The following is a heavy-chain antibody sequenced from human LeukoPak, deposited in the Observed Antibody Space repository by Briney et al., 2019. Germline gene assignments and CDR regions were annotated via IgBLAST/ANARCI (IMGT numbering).Heavy chain of an antibody. J-gene: IGHJ4*02. Sequence: ASVKVSCKASGYTFISYFIHWVRQAPGQGLEWMGIINPSGGSTRYAQKFQGRVTMTRDTSTSTVYMEMSSLRSEDTAVYYCAGIGGDAIRPFDYWGQGTLVTVSS. CDR2: INPSGGST. D-gene: IGHD2-21*02. V-gene: IGHV1-46*01. CDR1: GYTFISYF. CDR3: AGIGGDAIRPFDY.